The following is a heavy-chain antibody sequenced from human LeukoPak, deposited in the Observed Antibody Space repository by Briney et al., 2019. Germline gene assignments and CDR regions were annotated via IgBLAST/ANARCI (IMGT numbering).Heavy chain of an antibody. V-gene: IGHV3-23*01. CDR2: ISGGSGNR. CDR1: GFTLIKFG. Sequence: PGGSLRLSCTASGFTLIKFGLSWVRQAPGKGLEWVSGISGGSGNRDYGESVKGRFTISRDNSKSTLFLQMSGLRADDTAVYFCVKGQEFLEYIYDFWGQGTLVTVSS. J-gene: IGHJ4*02. CDR3: VKGQEFLEYIYDF. D-gene: IGHD3-3*01.